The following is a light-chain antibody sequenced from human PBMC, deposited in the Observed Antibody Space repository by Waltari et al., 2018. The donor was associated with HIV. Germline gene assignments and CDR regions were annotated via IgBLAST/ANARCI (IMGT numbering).Light chain of an antibody. Sequence: DIVMTQSPDSLAVSLGERATINCTSSRTVLYSSDNQNYLAWYLQRPGHPPKVLIFWASTSACWVPDRFTGRGSGTDVSLTLSSLQAADVGIYYCQQYYTVPPTFGGGTKVEI. CDR2: WAS. CDR1: RTVLYSSDNQNY. V-gene: IGKV4-1*01. J-gene: IGKJ4*01. CDR3: QQYYTVPPT.